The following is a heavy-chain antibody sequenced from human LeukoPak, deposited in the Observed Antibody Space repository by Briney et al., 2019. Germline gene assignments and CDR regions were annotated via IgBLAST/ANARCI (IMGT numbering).Heavy chain of an antibody. D-gene: IGHD6-13*01. CDR3: GVRAAAGTYYYYGMDV. Sequence: GASVKVSCKASGGTFSSYAISWVRQAPGQGLEWMGGIIPIFGTANYAQKFQGRVTITADESTSTAYMELSGLRSEDTAVYYCGVRAAAGTYYYYGMDVWGQGTTVTVSS. CDR1: GGTFSSYA. CDR2: IIPIFGTA. V-gene: IGHV1-69*13. J-gene: IGHJ6*02.